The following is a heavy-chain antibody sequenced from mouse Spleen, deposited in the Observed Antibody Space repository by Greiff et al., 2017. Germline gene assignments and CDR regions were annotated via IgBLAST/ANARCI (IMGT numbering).Heavy chain of an antibody. CDR1: GYTFTSYD. J-gene: IGHJ4*01. CDR2: IYPRDGST. V-gene: IGHV1-85*01. CDR3: ARDKRYYAMDY. Sequence: QVQLQQSGPELVKPGASVKLSCKASGYTFTSYDINWVKQRPGQGLEWIGWIYPRDGSTKYNEKFKGKATLTVDTSSSTAYMELRSLTSEDSAVYFCARDKRYYAMDYWGQGTSVTVSS.